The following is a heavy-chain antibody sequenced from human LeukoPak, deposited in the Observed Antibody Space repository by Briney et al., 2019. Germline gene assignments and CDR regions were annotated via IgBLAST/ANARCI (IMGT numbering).Heavy chain of an antibody. V-gene: IGHV3-7*04. CDR2: IRPDGNEK. J-gene: IGHJ5*02. CDR1: FTFSNYW. CDR3: AGGRGFDT. Sequence: PGGSLRLSCRFTFSNYWMSWVRQAPGKGLEWVASIRPDGNEKSFVDSAKGRFTISRDKAKDSLELQMNSLTTEDTALYYRAGGRGFDTWGQGIVVTVSS.